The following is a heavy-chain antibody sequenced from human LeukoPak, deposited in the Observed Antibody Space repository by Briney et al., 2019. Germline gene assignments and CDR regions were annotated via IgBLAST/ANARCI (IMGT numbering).Heavy chain of an antibody. Sequence: WXXXVRLAPGKGLEWVANIKEDGTETYYVDSVKGRFTISRDNAKNSLYLQMNSLRVEDTAVYYCAKEGRSLQTYWGQGTLVTVSS. D-gene: IGHD5-24*01. CDR2: IKEDGTET. CDR1: W. J-gene: IGHJ4*02. V-gene: IGHV3-7*03. CDR3: AKEGRSLQTY.